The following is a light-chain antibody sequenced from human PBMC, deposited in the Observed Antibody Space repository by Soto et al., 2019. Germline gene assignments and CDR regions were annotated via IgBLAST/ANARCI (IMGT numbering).Light chain of an antibody. V-gene: IGLV3-21*02. Sequence: SYALTQPPSVSVAPGQMAGITCGGNNIGSKSVHWYQQKPGQAPVLVVYDDSDRPSGIPERFSGSNSGNTATLTISRVEAGDEADYYCQVWDTSNDHPYVFGTGTKVTVL. CDR3: QVWDTSNDHPYV. CDR1: NIGSKS. CDR2: DDS. J-gene: IGLJ1*01.